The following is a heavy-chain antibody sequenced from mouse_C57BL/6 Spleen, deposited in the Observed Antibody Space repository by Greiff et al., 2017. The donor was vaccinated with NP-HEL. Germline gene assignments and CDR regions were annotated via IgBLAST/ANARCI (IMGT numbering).Heavy chain of an antibody. V-gene: IGHV8-12*01. CDR1: GFSLSTSGMG. J-gene: IGHJ1*03. D-gene: IGHD2-3*01. Sequence: QVTLKVSGPGILQSSPTLSLTCSFSGFSLSTSGMGVSWIRQPSGKGLEWLAHIYWDDDKRYNPSLKSRLTISQDTSRNQVFLKITSVYTEDTAAYYCARRNDGYLYWYFDVWGKGTTVTVSS. CDR3: ARRNDGYLYWYFDV. CDR2: IYWDDDK.